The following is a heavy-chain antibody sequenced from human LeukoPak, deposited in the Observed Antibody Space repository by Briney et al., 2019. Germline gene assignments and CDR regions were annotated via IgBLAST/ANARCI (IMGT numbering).Heavy chain of an antibody. Sequence: GASVKVSCKASGYTFTSYGISWVRQAPGQGLEWMGWISAYNGNTNYAQKLQGRVTMTTDTSTSTAYMELRSLRSDDTAVYYCARQGRTSGRYLADAFDIWGQGTMVTVSS. J-gene: IGHJ3*02. D-gene: IGHD1-26*01. V-gene: IGHV1-18*01. CDR3: ARQGRTSGRYLADAFDI. CDR1: GYTFTSYG. CDR2: ISAYNGNT.